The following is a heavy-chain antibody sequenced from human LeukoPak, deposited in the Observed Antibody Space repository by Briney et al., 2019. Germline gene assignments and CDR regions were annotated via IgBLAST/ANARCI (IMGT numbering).Heavy chain of an antibody. V-gene: IGHV3-49*04. Sequence: GGFLRLSCTASGFTFGDHAMSWVRQAPGKGLEWVGFIRSKGYGGTTEYAASVKGRFTISRDDSEGIAYLQMNSLRIDDTAVYYCARGPIHLWLHNGMDVWGQGTTVIVFS. CDR3: ARGPIHLWLHNGMDV. CDR1: GFTFGDHA. J-gene: IGHJ6*02. D-gene: IGHD5-18*01. CDR2: IRSKGYGGTT.